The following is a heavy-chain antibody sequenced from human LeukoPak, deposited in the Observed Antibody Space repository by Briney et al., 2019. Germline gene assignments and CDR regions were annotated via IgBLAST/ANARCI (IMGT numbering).Heavy chain of an antibody. J-gene: IGHJ5*02. CDR3: ARDMNVVVPAAIGDWFDP. CDR1: GGSISSYY. V-gene: IGHV4-4*07. D-gene: IGHD2-2*01. CDR2: IYTSGST. Sequence: SETLSLTCTVSGGSISSYYWSWIRQPAGKGLEWIGRIYTSGSTNYNPSLKSRVTMSVDTSKNQFSLKLSSVTAADTAVYYCARDMNVVVPAAIGDWFDPWGQGTLVTVSS.